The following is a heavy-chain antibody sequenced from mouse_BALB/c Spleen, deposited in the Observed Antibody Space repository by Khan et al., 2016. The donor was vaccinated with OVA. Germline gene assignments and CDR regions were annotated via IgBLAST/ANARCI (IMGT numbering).Heavy chain of an antibody. J-gene: IGHJ3*01. CDR2: ISDGGIYT. Sequence: EVELVESGGGLVKPGGSLKLSCAASGFTFSDYYMYWVRQTPEKRLEWVATISDGGIYTYYPDSVKGRFPISRDDAKNNLYLQMSSLKSEDAAMFYCVRGYYGNPFAYWGQGTLVTVSA. CDR1: GFTFSDYY. D-gene: IGHD2-1*01. V-gene: IGHV5-4*02. CDR3: VRGYYGNPFAY.